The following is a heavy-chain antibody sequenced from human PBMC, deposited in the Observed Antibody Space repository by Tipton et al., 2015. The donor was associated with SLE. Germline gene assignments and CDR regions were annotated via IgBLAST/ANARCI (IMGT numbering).Heavy chain of an antibody. CDR2: IYTTGST. J-gene: IGHJ4*02. CDR1: GGSISISNYY. V-gene: IGHV4-61*02. CDR3: ATGGAAARPWYFDY. Sequence: TLSLTCTVSGGSISISNYYWSWLRQPAGKGLEWIGRIYTTGSTNYNPSLKSRVTILVDTSKNQFSLKLTSVTAADTAVYYCATGGAAARPWYFDYWGQGTLVTVSS. D-gene: IGHD6-6*01.